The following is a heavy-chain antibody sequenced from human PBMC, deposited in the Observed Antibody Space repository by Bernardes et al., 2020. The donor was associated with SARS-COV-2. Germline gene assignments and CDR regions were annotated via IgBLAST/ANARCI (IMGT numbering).Heavy chain of an antibody. CDR3: ARELAAAGTDYYYYYGMDV. J-gene: IGHJ6*02. Sequence: GGSLRLSCAASGFTVSSNYMSWVRQAPGKGREWVSVIYSGGSTYYADSVKGRFTISRDNSKNTLYLQMKSLRAEDTAVYYCARELAAAGTDYYYYYGMDVWGQGTTVTVSS. V-gene: IGHV3-53*01. CDR1: GFTVSSNY. D-gene: IGHD6-13*01. CDR2: IYSGGST.